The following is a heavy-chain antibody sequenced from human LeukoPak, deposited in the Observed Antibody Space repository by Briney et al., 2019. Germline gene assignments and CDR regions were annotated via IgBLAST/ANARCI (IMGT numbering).Heavy chain of an antibody. CDR3: ARDLDNSGSYSGAPPFDY. J-gene: IGHJ4*02. D-gene: IGHD1-26*01. V-gene: IGHV1-69*04. CDR2: IIPILGIA. CDR1: GGTFSSYA. Sequence: ASVKVSCKASGGTFSSYAISWVRQAPGQGLEWMGRIIPILGIANYAQKFQGRVTITADKSTSTAYMELSSLRSEDTAVYYCARDLDNSGSYSGAPPFDYWGQGTLVTVSS.